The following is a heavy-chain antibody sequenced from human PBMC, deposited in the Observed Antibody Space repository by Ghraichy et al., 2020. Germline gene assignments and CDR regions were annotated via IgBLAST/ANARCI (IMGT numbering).Heavy chain of an antibody. J-gene: IGHJ3*02. CDR1: GFIVSSNY. CDR2: IYSGGST. CDR3: ARGSHYYGSGTYYDAFDI. Sequence: GGSLRLSCAASGFIVSSNYMSWVRQAPGKGLEWVSVIYSGGSTYYADSVKGRFTISRHNSKNTLYLQMNRLRAEDTAVYYCARGSHYYGSGTYYDAFDIWGQGTMVSVSS. V-gene: IGHV3-53*04. D-gene: IGHD3-10*01.